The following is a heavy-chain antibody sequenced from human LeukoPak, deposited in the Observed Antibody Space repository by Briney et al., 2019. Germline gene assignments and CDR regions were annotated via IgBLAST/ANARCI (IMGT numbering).Heavy chain of an antibody. J-gene: IGHJ4*02. V-gene: IGHV1-2*02. CDR2: INPNSGGK. CDR1: EYTFTDYY. Sequence: GGSVKTSCKTSEYTFTDYYMHWVRQATGQGLEWMGWINPNSGGKNHAKKIQGMFTLTKNKSISTAYIELSWLRSDDTAVYYCASREVGTTVTTLDYRGQVTLDT. CDR3: ASREVGTTVTTLDY. D-gene: IGHD4-17*01.